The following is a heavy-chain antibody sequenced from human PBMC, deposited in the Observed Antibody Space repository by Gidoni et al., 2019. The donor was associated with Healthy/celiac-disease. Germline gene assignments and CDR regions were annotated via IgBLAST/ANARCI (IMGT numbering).Heavy chain of an antibody. V-gene: IGHV4-39*01. CDR2: IYYIWST. Sequence: QLQLQESGPGLVKPSETLSLTCTVSAGSISSSSYYWGWIRQPPGKGLECIGIIYYIWSTYYNPSLQSRVTISVDTSKTQFSLKLSSVTAADTAVYYCARQAPMVRGVIEKFRGFDPWGQGTLVTVSS. J-gene: IGHJ5*02. CDR1: AGSISSSSYY. D-gene: IGHD3-10*01. CDR3: ARQAPMVRGVIEKFRGFDP.